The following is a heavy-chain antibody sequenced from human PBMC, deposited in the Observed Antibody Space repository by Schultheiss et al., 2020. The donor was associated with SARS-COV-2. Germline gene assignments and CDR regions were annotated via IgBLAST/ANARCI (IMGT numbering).Heavy chain of an antibody. V-gene: IGHV3-13*01. Sequence: GVLRLSCAASGFTFSSYDMHWVRQATGKGLEWVSAIGTAGDTYYPGSVKGRFTISRENAKNSLYLQMNSLRAGDTAVYYCARDRGIAAAGELYYYYYYGMDVWGQGTTVTVSS. CDR2: IGTAGDT. CDR3: ARDRGIAAAGELYYYYYYGMDV. CDR1: GFTFSSYD. J-gene: IGHJ6*02. D-gene: IGHD6-13*01.